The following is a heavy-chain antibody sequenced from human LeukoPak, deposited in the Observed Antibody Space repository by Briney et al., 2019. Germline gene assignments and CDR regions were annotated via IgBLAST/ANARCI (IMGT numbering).Heavy chain of an antibody. CDR3: ARVGIAGFDY. V-gene: IGHV4-59*01. J-gene: IGHJ4*02. CDR2: IYYSGST. Sequence: PSETLSLTCTVSGGTISSYYWSWIRQPPGKGLEWIGYIYYSGSTNYNPSLKSRVTISVDASKNQFSLKLSSVTAADTAVYYCARVGIAGFDYWGQGTLVTVSS. CDR1: GGTISSYY.